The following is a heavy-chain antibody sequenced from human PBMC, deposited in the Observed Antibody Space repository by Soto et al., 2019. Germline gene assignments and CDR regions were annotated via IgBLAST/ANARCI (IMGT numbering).Heavy chain of an antibody. CDR1: GFTFSSYS. J-gene: IGHJ4*02. Sequence: GGSLRLSCAASGFTFSSYSMNWVRQAPGKGLEWVSSISSSSSYIYYADSVKGRFTISRDNAKNSLYLQMNSLRAEDTAVYYCARRILTGSFALDYWGQGTLVTVYS. D-gene: IGHD3-9*01. V-gene: IGHV3-21*01. CDR2: ISSSSSYI. CDR3: ARRILTGSFALDY.